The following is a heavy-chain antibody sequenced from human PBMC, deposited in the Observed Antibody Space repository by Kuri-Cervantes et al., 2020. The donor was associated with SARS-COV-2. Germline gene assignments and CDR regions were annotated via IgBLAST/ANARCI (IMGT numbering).Heavy chain of an antibody. V-gene: IGHV1-8*02. CDR1: GYTFTSYA. Sequence: ASVKVSCKASGYTFTSYAMNWVRQAPGQGLEWMGWMNPNSGNTGYAQKFQGRVTMTEDTSTDTAYMELSSLRSEDTAVYYCATLPLPAMGYYGMDVWGQGTTVTVSS. CDR3: ATLPLPAMGYYGMDV. J-gene: IGHJ6*02. CDR2: MNPNSGNT. D-gene: IGHD5-18*01.